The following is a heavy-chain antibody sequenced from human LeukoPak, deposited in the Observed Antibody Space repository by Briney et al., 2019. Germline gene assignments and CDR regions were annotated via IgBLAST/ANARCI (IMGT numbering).Heavy chain of an antibody. V-gene: IGHV3-30*04. CDR3: AKDHDSSDPYYYFYGMDV. CDR1: GFTFSYYS. J-gene: IGHJ6*02. CDR2: ISYDGSHK. D-gene: IGHD3-22*01. Sequence: GGALRLSCAASGFTFSYYSMHWVRQAPGKGLEWVAVISYDGSHKFYADSVKGRFTISRDNSKNTLYLQMSSLRAEDTAVYYCAKDHDSSDPYYYFYGMDVWGQGTTVTVSS.